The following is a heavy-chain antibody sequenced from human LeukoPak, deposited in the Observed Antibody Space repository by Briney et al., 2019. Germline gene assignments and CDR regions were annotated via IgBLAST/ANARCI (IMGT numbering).Heavy chain of an antibody. CDR1: GFTFSSYW. Sequence: GRSLRLSCAASGFTFSSYWMSWVRQAPGKGLEWVANIKQDGSEKYYVDSVKGRFTISRDNAKNSLYLQMNSLRAEDTAVYYCARERYQSPYYFDYWGQGTLVTVSS. V-gene: IGHV3-7*01. J-gene: IGHJ4*02. D-gene: IGHD2-2*01. CDR3: ARERYQSPYYFDY. CDR2: IKQDGSEK.